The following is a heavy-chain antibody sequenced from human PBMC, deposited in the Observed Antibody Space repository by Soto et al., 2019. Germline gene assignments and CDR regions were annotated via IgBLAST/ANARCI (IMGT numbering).Heavy chain of an antibody. V-gene: IGHV3-21*01. CDR3: ARDGQFYQPDYYYYYMDV. J-gene: IGHJ6*03. CDR1: GFTFSSYS. D-gene: IGHD4-4*01. Sequence: GGSLRLSCAASGFTFSSYSMNWVRQAPGKGLEWVSSISSSSSYIYYADSVKGRFTISRDNAKNSLYLQMNSLRAEDTAEYYCARDGQFYQPDYYYYYMDVWGKGTTVTVSS. CDR2: ISSSSSYI.